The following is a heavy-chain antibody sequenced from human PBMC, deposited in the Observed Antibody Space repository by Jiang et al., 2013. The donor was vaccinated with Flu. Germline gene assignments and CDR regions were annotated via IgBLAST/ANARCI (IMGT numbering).Heavy chain of an antibody. J-gene: IGHJ4*02. CDR1: GGSISSYY. D-gene: IGHD2-15*01. CDR2: IYYSGST. V-gene: IGHV4-59*01. Sequence: SGPGLVKPSETLSLTCTVSGGSISSYYWSWIRQPPGKGLEWIGYIYYSGSTNYNPSLKSRVTISVDTSKNQFSLKLSSVTAADTAVYYCARIPRYIWGPVAAANPFDYWGQGTLVTVSS. CDR3: ARIPRYIWGPVAAANPFDY.